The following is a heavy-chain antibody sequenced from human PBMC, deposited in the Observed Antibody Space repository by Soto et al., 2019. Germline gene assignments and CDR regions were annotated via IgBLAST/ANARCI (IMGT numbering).Heavy chain of an antibody. CDR3: ARSGPKYDFWSGYSTPNNNWFDP. D-gene: IGHD3-3*01. J-gene: IGHJ5*02. V-gene: IGHV4-34*01. CDR2: INHSGST. Sequence: SETLSLTCAVYGGSFSGYYWSWIRQPPGKGLEWIGEINHSGSTNYNPSLKSRVTISVDTSKNQFSLKLSSVTAADTAVYYCARSGPKYDFWSGYSTPNNNWFDPWGQGTLVTVSS. CDR1: GGSFSGYY.